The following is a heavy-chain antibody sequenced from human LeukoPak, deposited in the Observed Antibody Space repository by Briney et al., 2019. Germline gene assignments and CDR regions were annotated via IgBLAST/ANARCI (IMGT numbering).Heavy chain of an antibody. D-gene: IGHD3-22*01. CDR2: IYSGGST. Sequence: GGSLRLSCAASGFTVSSNYMSWVRQAPGKGLEWVSVIYSGGSTYYADSVKGRFTISRDNPKNTLYLQMNSLRAEDTAVYYCARGSYYDSAGDDPFDIWGQGTMVTVSS. V-gene: IGHV3-66*01. J-gene: IGHJ3*02. CDR1: GFTVSSNY. CDR3: ARGSYYDSAGDDPFDI.